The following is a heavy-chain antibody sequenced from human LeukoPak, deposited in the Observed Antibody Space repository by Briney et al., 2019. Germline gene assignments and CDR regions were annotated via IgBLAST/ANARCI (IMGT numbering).Heavy chain of an antibody. CDR1: GYTFIDYY. V-gene: IGHV1-2*02. CDR3: ARAPGIVGKLAY. CDR2: INPNTGGT. Sequence: ASVKVSCKTSGYTFIDYYIHWVRQAPGQGLEWMGWINPNTGGTNYAQKFQGGVIMTRETSISTAYMDLSRLRSDDTAVYYCARAPGIVGKLAYWGQGTLVIVSS. D-gene: IGHD1-26*01. J-gene: IGHJ4*02.